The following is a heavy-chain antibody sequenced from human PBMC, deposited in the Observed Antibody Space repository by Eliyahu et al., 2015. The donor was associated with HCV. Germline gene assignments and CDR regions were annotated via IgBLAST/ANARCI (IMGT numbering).Heavy chain of an antibody. CDR3: GKDVYDCSGSRCPDYCYYMDV. V-gene: IGHV3-30*02. Sequence: QVQLVESGGGVVQPGGSLXLSCATSGFTFSSXGMPWVRXAPGKGVEWVXFIRYDGSKKYYIESVKGRFTISRDDPRNTLYLQMNSLRVEDSAVYYCGKDVYDCSGSRCPDYCYYMDVWGKGATVTVSS. J-gene: IGHJ6*03. CDR2: IRYDGSKK. D-gene: IGHD3-22*01. CDR1: GFTFSSXG.